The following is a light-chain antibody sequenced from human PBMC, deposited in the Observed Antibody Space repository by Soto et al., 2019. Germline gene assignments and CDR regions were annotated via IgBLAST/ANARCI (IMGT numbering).Light chain of an antibody. Sequence: DTVVTQSPDSLAVSLGERATINCKSSQSVLYSSNNKNYLAWYQQKPGQPPKLLIYWASTRESGVPDRFSGSGSGTDFTLTISSLQAEDVAVYYCQKYYNTPYTFGQGTKLEIK. CDR3: QKYYNTPYT. V-gene: IGKV4-1*01. J-gene: IGKJ2*01. CDR1: QSVLYSSNNKNY. CDR2: WAS.